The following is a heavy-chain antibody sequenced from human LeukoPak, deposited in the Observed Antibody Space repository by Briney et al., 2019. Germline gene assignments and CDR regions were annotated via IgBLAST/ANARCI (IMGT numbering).Heavy chain of an antibody. V-gene: IGHV3-23*01. CDR3: AKDLLQTFSFDSSGYYSDAFGM. Sequence: GGSLRLSCAASEFTFSNFAMSWVRQAPGKGLEWVSTISGSGDNTYYADSVKGRFTISRDNSKNTLSLHMNTLSAEDTAVYYCAKDLLQTFSFDSSGYYSDAFGMWGQGTMVTVSP. CDR2: ISGSGDNT. J-gene: IGHJ3*02. CDR1: EFTFSNFA. D-gene: IGHD3-22*01.